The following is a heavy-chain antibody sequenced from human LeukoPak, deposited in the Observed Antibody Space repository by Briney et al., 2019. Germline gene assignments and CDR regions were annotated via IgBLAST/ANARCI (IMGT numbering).Heavy chain of an antibody. V-gene: IGHV3-23*01. D-gene: IGHD3-9*01. CDR2: IRGSGGST. CDR1: GFTFSSYA. J-gene: IGHJ4*02. Sequence: GRSLRLSCAASGFTFSSYAMSWVRQAPGKGLEWVSAIRGSGGSTYYADSVKGRFTISRDNSKNTLYLQMNSLRAEDTAVYYCAKDGDYDILTGPVAPYWGQGTLVTVSS. CDR3: AKDGDYDILTGPVAPY.